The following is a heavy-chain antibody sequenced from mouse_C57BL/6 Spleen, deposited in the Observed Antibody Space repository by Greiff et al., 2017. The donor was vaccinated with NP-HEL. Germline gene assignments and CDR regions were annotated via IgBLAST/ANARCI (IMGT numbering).Heavy chain of an antibody. CDR2: IRNKANGYTT. J-gene: IGHJ3*01. CDR3: ARYRGGGFAY. CDR1: GFTFTDYY. V-gene: IGHV7-3*01. Sequence: EVQVVESGGGLVQPGGSLSLSCAASGFTFTDYYMSWVRQPPGKALEWLGFIRNKANGYTTEYSASVKGRFTISRDNSQSILYLQMNALGAEDSATYYCARYRGGGFAYWGQGTLVTVSA.